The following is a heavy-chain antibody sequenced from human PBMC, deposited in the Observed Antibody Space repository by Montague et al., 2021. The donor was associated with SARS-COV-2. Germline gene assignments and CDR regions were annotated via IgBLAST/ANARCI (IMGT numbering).Heavy chain of an antibody. J-gene: IGHJ2*01. CDR3: ARRAQWQLSWFFDL. CDR2: INYSGKT. D-gene: IGHD6-19*01. Sequence: SECLSLTCTVSGGSISSGTYYWGWVRQPPGKGLEWIGTINYSGKTYYNPSLKSRVTISVDTSKNQFSLKVTSVTAADTAVYYCARRAQWQLSWFFDLWGRGTLVTVSS. V-gene: IGHV4-39*01. CDR1: GGSISSGTYY.